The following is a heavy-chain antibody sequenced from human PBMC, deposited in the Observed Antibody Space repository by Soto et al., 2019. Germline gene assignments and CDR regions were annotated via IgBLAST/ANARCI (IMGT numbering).Heavy chain of an antibody. V-gene: IGHV4-59*01. CDR2: LYYARSA. Sequence: QVQLQESGPGLVKPSETLSLTCAVSGDSISTYYCMWIRQPPGKGLESIGYLYYARSANYNPSLKSRVTLSVDTSTNQCSLTLSSMTAAETAVYYCALRSMAVVPEYWGQGTLVTVSS. CDR3: ALRSMAVVPEY. D-gene: IGHD3-22*01. CDR1: GDSISTYY. J-gene: IGHJ4*02.